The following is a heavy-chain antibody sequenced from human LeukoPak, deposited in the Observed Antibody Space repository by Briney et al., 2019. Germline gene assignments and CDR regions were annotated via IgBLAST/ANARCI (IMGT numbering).Heavy chain of an antibody. CDR1: GFTFSYHW. D-gene: IGHD3-22*01. V-gene: IGHV3-7*01. CDR2: IKNDGAVK. J-gene: IGHJ4*02. CDR3: ASQSRMGYDSSGYYY. Sequence: GGSLTLSCAASGFTFSYHWMTWVRQAPGKGLEWVANIKNDGAVKNYVDSVKGRFTISRDNAKNSLYLQMNSLRAEDTAVYYCASQSRMGYDSSGYYYWGQGTLVTVSS.